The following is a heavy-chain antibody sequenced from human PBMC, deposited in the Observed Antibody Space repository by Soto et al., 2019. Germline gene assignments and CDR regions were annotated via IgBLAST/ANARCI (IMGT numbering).Heavy chain of an antibody. CDR1: GGTFSSYS. Sequence: QVQLVQSGAEVKEPGSSVKVSCKASGGTFSSYSFSWVRQAPGQGLEWMGGFSPILGTTNYAQNFLVRVTITADEFTSTVYLELSSLRHEDTAVYYCGRGVTSGSFPPFDLWCQGTLVTVSS. CDR2: FSPILGTT. V-gene: IGHV1-69*11. J-gene: IGHJ5*02. CDR3: GRGVTSGSFPPFDL. D-gene: IGHD1-26*01.